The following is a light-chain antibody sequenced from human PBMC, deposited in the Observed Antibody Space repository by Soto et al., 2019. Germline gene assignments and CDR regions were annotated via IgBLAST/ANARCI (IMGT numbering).Light chain of an antibody. J-gene: IGKJ4*01. Sequence: DIQLTQSPSFLSASVGDRVTITCRASQGFSSYLAWYQQKPGKAPNLLIYAASTLQSGVSSRFSGSGSGTEFTLTISSLQPEDFAPYYCQQFNSYPPTFGGGTKVEIK. V-gene: IGKV1-9*01. CDR2: AAS. CDR3: QQFNSYPPT. CDR1: QGFSSY.